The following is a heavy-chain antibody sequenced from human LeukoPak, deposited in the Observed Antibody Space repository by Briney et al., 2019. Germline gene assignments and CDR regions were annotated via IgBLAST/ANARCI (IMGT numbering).Heavy chain of an antibody. CDR2: IYSGDST. CDR1: GFTVSSNY. CDR3: AELGITMIGGV. J-gene: IGHJ6*04. Sequence: GGSLRLSCAASGFTVSSNYMSWVRQAPGKVLEWVSLIYSGDSTFYADSVKGRFTISRDNAKNSLYLQMNSLRAEDTAVYYCAELGITMIGGVWGKGTTVTISS. V-gene: IGHV3-53*01. D-gene: IGHD3-10*02.